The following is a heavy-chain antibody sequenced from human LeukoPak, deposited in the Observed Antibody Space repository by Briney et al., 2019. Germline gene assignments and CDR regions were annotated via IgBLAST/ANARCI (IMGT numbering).Heavy chain of an antibody. V-gene: IGHV4-34*01. D-gene: IGHD2-2*01. Sequence: SETLSLTCAVYGGSFSGYYGSWIRQPPGKGLEWIGEINHSGSTNYNPSLKSRVTISVDTSKNQFSLKLSSVTAADTAVYYCARGGYCSSTSCYSEEFDYWGQGTLVTVSS. J-gene: IGHJ4*02. CDR1: GGSFSGYY. CDR2: INHSGST. CDR3: ARGGYCSSTSCYSEEFDY.